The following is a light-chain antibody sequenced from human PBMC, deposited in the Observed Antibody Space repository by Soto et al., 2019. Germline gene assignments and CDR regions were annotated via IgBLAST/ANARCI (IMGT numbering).Light chain of an antibody. Sequence: QSALTQPASVSGSPGQSITISCTGTSSDVGGYNYVSWYQQHPGKAPKLMIYEVSNRPSGVSNRFSGSKSGNTASLTISWLQAEDEADYYCSSYTRSSSLVFGTGTKLTVL. CDR3: SSYTRSSSLV. CDR2: EVS. CDR1: SSDVGGYNY. V-gene: IGLV2-14*01. J-gene: IGLJ1*01.